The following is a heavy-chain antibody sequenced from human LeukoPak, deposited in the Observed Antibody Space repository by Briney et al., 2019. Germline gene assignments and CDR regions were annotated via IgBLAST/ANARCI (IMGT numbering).Heavy chain of an antibody. D-gene: IGHD3-3*01. CDR1: GYTFTSYY. Sequence: ASVKVSCKASGYTFTSYYMHWVRQAPGQGLEWMGWINPNSGGTNYAQKFQGRVTMTRDTSISTAYMELSRLRSDDTAVYYCASRSPGYYDFWSGYYSDYYFDYWGQGTLVTVSS. J-gene: IGHJ4*02. CDR2: INPNSGGT. V-gene: IGHV1-2*02. CDR3: ASRSPGYYDFWSGYYSDYYFDY.